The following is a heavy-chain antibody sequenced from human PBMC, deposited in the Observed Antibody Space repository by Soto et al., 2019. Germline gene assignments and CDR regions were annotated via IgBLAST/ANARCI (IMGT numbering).Heavy chain of an antibody. D-gene: IGHD6-13*01. CDR1: GGSISSSSYY. CDR3: ARQGRSSSWPPYNWFDP. V-gene: IGHV4-39*01. CDR2: IYYSGGT. J-gene: IGHJ5*02. Sequence: PSETLSLTCTVSGGSISSSSYYWGWIRQPPGKGLEWIGSIYYSGGTYYNPSLKSRVTISVDTSKNQFSLKLSSVTAADTAVYYCARQGRSSSWPPYNWFDPWGQGTLVTVSS.